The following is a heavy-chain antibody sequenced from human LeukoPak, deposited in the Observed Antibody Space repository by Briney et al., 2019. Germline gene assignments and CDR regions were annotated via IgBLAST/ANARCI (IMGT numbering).Heavy chain of an antibody. J-gene: IGHJ4*02. CDR1: GGSISSSSYY. V-gene: IGHV4-61*02. D-gene: IGHD6-19*01. CDR2: IYTSGST. CDR3: ARDRYSSGWYDGFDY. Sequence: SQTLPLTCTVSGGSISSSSYYWSWIRQPAGKGLEWIGRIYTSGSTNYNPSLKSRVTISVDTSKNQFSLKLSSVTAADTAVYYCARDRYSSGWYDGFDYWGQGTLVTVSS.